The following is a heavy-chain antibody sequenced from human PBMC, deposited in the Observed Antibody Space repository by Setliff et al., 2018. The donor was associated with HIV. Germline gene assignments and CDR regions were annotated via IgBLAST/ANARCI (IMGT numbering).Heavy chain of an antibody. CDR2: IFPNDEK. CDR1: GFSLSNTRMG. J-gene: IGHJ4*02. D-gene: IGHD3-3*01. V-gene: IGHV2-26*01. Sequence: SGPTLVNPTATLTLTCTVSGFSLSNTRMGVSWIRQPPGKALEWLAHIFPNDEKSYSASLKSRVTISEDTSKSQVVLTMTNMDPLDTAPYFCARYNFRRGYWDYFDYWGQGTQVTVSS. CDR3: ARYNFRRGYWDYFDY.